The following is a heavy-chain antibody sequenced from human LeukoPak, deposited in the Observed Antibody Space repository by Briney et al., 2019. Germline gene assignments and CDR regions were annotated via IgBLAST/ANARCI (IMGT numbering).Heavy chain of an antibody. CDR1: GFTFSSYA. V-gene: IGHV3-23*01. CDR2: ISGSGGST. J-gene: IGHJ6*02. Sequence: GGSLRLSCAASGFTFSSYAMSWVRQAPGKGLEWVSAISGSGGSTYYADSVKGRFTISRDNSKNTLYLQMNSLRAEDTAVYYCARDWIQPYPYGMDVWGQGTTVTVSS. CDR3: ARDWIQPYPYGMDV. D-gene: IGHD5-18*01.